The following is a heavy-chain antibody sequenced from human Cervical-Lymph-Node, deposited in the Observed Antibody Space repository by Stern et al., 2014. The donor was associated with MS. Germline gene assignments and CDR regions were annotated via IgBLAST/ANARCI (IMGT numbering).Heavy chain of an antibody. Sequence: QVQLMQSGGGVVQPGRSLRLSCAASGFIFRNYAAHWVRQPPGTGLEWVAIISFDGRDTYYTDSVKGRFTVSRDNSKNRLYLEMNSLRLEDTAVYYCAKGGSGSYLDWGQGSLVTVSS. CDR3: AKGGSGSYLD. J-gene: IGHJ4*02. V-gene: IGHV3-30*04. CDR2: ISFDGRDT. CDR1: GFIFRNYA. D-gene: IGHD1-26*01.